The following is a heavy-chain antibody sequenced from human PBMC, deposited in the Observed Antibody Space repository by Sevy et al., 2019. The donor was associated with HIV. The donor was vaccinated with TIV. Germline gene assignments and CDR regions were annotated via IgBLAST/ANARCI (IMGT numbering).Heavy chain of an antibody. CDR1: GFTFSSYN. CDR2: IRTSRSDI. V-gene: IGHV3-48*02. D-gene: IGHD3-22*01. J-gene: IGHJ4*01. Sequence: AGSLRLSCAASGFTFSSYNMNWVRQAPGKELEWLAYIRTSRSDIYYAGSLKGRFTISRDNAKNSLYLQMNSLRDEDTAVYYCAREADYYDGSGYQYDHWGHGTLVTVSS. CDR3: AREADYYDGSGYQYDH.